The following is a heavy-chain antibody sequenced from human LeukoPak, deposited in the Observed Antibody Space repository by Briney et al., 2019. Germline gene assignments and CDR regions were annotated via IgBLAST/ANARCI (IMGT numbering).Heavy chain of an antibody. CDR2: IYYSGST. D-gene: IGHD6-19*01. CDR3: ARGRGASGWYLTYYYYYYMDV. J-gene: IGHJ6*03. Sequence: PSETLSLTCTVSGGSISSYYWSWIRQPPGKGLEWIGYIYYSGSTNYNPSLKSRVTISVDTSKNQFSLKLSSVTAADTAVYYCARGRGASGWYLTYYYYYYMDVWGKGTTVTVSS. V-gene: IGHV4-59*01. CDR1: GGSISSYY.